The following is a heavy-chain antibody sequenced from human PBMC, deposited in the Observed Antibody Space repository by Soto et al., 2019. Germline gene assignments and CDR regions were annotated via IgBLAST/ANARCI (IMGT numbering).Heavy chain of an antibody. CDR1: GYRFNSYW. J-gene: IGHJ6*02. D-gene: IGHD6-19*01. V-gene: IGHV5-51*01. CDR3: ARHSGYSSGWYTGHYHYHAIDV. CDR2: IYPGDSET. Sequence: PGESLKISCKGSGYRFNSYWIAWVRQMPGKGLEWMGSIYPGDSETRYSPSFQGQVTISADKSISTAYLQWDSLKASDTGMYYCARHSGYSSGWYTGHYHYHAIDVWGQGTTVTVSS.